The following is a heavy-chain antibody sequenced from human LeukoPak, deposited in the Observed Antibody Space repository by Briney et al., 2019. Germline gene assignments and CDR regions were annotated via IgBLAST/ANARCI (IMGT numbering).Heavy chain of an antibody. CDR1: GFTFNDYY. Sequence: GGSLRLSCAASGFTFNDYYMSWIRQAPGKGLEWVSYISSSGSIIYYADSVKGRFTISRDNAKNSLFLQVNSLRVEDTALYYCARDRRQWLATDPDYWGQGTLVTVSS. CDR3: ARDRRQWLATDPDY. J-gene: IGHJ4*02. D-gene: IGHD6-19*01. CDR2: ISSSGSII. V-gene: IGHV3-11*04.